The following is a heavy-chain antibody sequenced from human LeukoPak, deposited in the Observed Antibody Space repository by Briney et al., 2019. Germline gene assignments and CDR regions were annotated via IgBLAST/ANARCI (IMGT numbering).Heavy chain of an antibody. CDR1: GFTFGSYA. V-gene: IGHV3-23*01. Sequence: GGSLRLSCAASGFTFGSYAMSWVRQAPGKGLEWVSAISGSGGSTYYADSVKGRFTISRDNSKNTLYLQMNSLRAEDTAVYYCAKTRYGDYDYYFDYWGQGTLVTVSS. CDR3: AKTRYGDYDYYFDY. J-gene: IGHJ4*02. CDR2: ISGSGGST. D-gene: IGHD4-17*01.